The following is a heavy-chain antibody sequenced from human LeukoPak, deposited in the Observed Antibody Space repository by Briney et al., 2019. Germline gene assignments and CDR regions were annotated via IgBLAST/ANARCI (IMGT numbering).Heavy chain of an antibody. CDR2: INYSGST. Sequence: SETLSLTCAVYGGSFSGYYWSWIRQPPGKGLEWIGEINYSGSTNHNPSLKSRVTISVDTSKNQFSLKLSSVTAADTAVYYCARGRPTIFGVVIIFQPDYFDYWGQGTLVTVSS. D-gene: IGHD3-3*01. V-gene: IGHV4-34*01. J-gene: IGHJ4*02. CDR1: GGSFSGYY. CDR3: ARGRPTIFGVVIIFQPDYFDY.